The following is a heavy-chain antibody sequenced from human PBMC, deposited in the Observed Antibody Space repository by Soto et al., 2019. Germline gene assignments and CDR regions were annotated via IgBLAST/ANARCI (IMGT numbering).Heavy chain of an antibody. CDR2: IYHSGST. D-gene: IGHD6-19*01. J-gene: IGHJ5*02. V-gene: IGHV4-4*02. CDR3: ARDTTAVAGIEVRWFDP. CDR1: GGSISSSNW. Sequence: SETLSLTCAVSGGSISSSNWWSWVRQPPGKGLEWIGEIYHSGSTNYNPSLKSRVTISVDKSKNQFSLKLSSVTAADTAVYYCARDTTAVAGIEVRWFDPWGQGTLVTVSS.